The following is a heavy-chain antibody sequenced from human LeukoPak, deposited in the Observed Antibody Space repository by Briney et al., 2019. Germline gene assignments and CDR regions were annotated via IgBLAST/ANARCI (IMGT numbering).Heavy chain of an antibody. CDR3: ARISVINSV. Sequence: GGSLRLSCAASGFTFSSYWMHWVCQAPGKGLVWVSRINSDERSTSYADSLKGRFTISRDNAKNTLYLQMNSLRAEDTAVYYCARISVINSVWGKGTTVTVSS. D-gene: IGHD3-22*01. J-gene: IGHJ6*04. V-gene: IGHV3-74*03. CDR1: GFTFSSYW. CDR2: INSDERST.